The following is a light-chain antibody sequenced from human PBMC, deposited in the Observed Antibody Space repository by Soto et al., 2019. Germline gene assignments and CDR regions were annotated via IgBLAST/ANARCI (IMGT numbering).Light chain of an antibody. CDR1: QAINGW. V-gene: IGKV1-5*03. Sequence: DIQMTQSPSTLSASVGDRVTITCRASQAINGWLAWYQHKPGKAPNLLIYKASILESGVPSRFSGSGSGTEFSLTSSRLHVDDFATYYCQQYNSQSWTYGQGTKVE. J-gene: IGKJ1*01. CDR3: QQYNSQSWT. CDR2: KAS.